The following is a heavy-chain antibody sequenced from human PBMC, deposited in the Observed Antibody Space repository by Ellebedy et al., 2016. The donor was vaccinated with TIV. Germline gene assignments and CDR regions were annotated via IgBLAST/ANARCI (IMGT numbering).Heavy chain of an antibody. Sequence: MPSETLSLTCTVSGGSISSGGYYWSWIRQPPGKGLEWIGYIYYSGSTNYNPSLKSRVTISVDTSKNQFSLKLSSVTAADTAVYYCARAATMPHAFDIWGQGTMVTVSS. CDR2: IYYSGST. CDR1: GGSISSGGYY. D-gene: IGHD2-2*01. CDR3: ARAATMPHAFDI. J-gene: IGHJ3*02. V-gene: IGHV4-61*08.